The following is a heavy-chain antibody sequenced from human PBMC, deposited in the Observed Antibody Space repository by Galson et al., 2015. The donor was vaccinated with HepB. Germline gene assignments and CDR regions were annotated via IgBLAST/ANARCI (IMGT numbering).Heavy chain of an antibody. V-gene: IGHV3-11*05. J-gene: IGHJ4*02. CDR3: ARDRNFEYFFDY. CDR2: ISSSSSYT. Sequence: SLRLSCAASGFTFSDYYMSWLRQAPGKGLEWVSYISSSSSYTNYADSVKGRFTISRDNAKNSLYLQMDSLRAEDTAVYYCARDRNFEYFFDYWGQGTLVTVSS. CDR1: GFTFSDYY.